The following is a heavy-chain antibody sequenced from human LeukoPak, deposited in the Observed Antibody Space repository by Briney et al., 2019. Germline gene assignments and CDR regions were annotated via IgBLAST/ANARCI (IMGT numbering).Heavy chain of an antibody. V-gene: IGHV4-39*01. CDR2: ISYSGGT. D-gene: IGHD6-19*01. Sequence: SETLSLTCAVYGGSFSAYYWGWIRQPPGKGLEWIGSISYSGGTYYNPSLKSRVTISVDTSSNQFSLKLSSVTAADTTLYYCARHLAVAGQGFDYWGQGTLVTVSS. CDR3: ARHLAVAGQGFDY. J-gene: IGHJ4*02. CDR1: GGSFSAYY.